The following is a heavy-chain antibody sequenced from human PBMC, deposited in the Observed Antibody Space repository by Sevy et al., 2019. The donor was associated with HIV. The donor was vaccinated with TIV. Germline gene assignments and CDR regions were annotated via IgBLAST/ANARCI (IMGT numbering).Heavy chain of an antibody. V-gene: IGHV3-21*01. CDR1: GFTFSSYS. Sequence: GGSLRLSCAASGFTFSSYSMNWVRQAPGKGLEWVSSISSSSSYIYYADSVKGRFTISRDNAKNSLYLQMNSLRAEDTAVYYCASDRRNGHGSSWPDAFDIWGQGTMVTVSS. CDR2: ISSSSSYI. J-gene: IGHJ3*02. D-gene: IGHD6-13*01. CDR3: ASDRRNGHGSSWPDAFDI.